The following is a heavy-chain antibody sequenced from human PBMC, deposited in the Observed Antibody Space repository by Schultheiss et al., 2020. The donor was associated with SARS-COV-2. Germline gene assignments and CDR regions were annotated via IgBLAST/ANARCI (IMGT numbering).Heavy chain of an antibody. Sequence: GGSLRLSCAASGFTFSDYYMSWIRQAPGKGLEWVSYISSSGSTIYYTDSVKGRFTISRDNANNSLYVQMNSLRAEDTAVYYCARDLGDEIDYYGMDVWGQGTTVTVSS. V-gene: IGHV3-11*01. CDR3: ARDLGDEIDYYGMDV. CDR2: ISSSGSTI. D-gene: IGHD5-24*01. CDR1: GFTFSDYY. J-gene: IGHJ6*02.